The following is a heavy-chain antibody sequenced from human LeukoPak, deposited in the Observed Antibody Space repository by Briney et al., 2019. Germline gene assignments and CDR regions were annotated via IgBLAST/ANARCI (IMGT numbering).Heavy chain of an antibody. D-gene: IGHD5-18*01. CDR3: ARIRSPGADFDY. CDR2: IYWDDDT. CDR1: GFSLTTNGVG. J-gene: IGHJ4*02. V-gene: IGHV2-5*02. Sequence: SGPTLVKPTQTLTLTCALSGFSLTTNGVGVGWIRQPPGKALECLALIYWDDDTRYSPSLRSRLAITKDTSKNQVVLTMTNMDPVDTATYYCARIRSPGADFDYWGQGTLVTVSS.